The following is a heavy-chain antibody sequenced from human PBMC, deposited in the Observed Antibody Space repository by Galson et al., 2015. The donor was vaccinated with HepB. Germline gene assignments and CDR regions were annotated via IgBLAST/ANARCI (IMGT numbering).Heavy chain of an antibody. D-gene: IGHD3-3*01. Sequence: SLRLSCAASGFTFSSYAMHWVRQAPGKGLEWVAVISYDGSNKYYADSVKGRFTISRDNSKNTLYLQMNSLRAEDTAVYYCCPVWSGYYTGGMDVWGQGTTVTVSS. CDR1: GFTFSSYA. CDR2: ISYDGSNK. V-gene: IGHV3-30-3*01. J-gene: IGHJ6*02. CDR3: CPVWSGYYTGGMDV.